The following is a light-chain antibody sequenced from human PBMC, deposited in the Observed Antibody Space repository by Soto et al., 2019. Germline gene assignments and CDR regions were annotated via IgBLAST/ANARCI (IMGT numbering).Light chain of an antibody. Sequence: QSVLTQPASVSGSPGQSITISCTGTSSDVGGYNYVSWYQQHPGKAPKLMIYEFSNRPSGVSNRFSGSTSANTAALTISGLQAEDEADYYCSSYTSSSTYVFGAGTKVTVL. V-gene: IGLV2-14*01. J-gene: IGLJ1*01. CDR3: SSYTSSSTYV. CDR1: SSDVGGYNY. CDR2: EFS.